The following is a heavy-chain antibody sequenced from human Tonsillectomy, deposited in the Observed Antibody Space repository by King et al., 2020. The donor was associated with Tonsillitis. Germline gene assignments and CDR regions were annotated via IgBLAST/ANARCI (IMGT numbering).Heavy chain of an antibody. J-gene: IGHJ4*02. D-gene: IGHD3-22*01. CDR2: IYYSGST. Sequence: VQLQESGPGLVKPSETLSLTCTVSGDSISSSSYYWGWIRQPPGKGLEWIGTIYYSGSTYYNLSLKSRFTISVDTSKNQFSLKLSSVTAADTAVYYCARRLYYFDSSGYSAYFDYWGQGNLVTVSS. CDR1: GDSISSSSYY. V-gene: IGHV4-39*01. CDR3: ARRLYYFDSSGYSAYFDY.